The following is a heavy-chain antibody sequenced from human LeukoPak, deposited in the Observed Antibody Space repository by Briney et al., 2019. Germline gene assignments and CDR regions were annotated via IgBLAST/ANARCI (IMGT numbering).Heavy chain of an antibody. CDR1: GYSFTSYW. Sequence: GESLKISFKGSGYSFTSYWIGWVRQMPGKGLEWMGIIYPGDSDTRYSPSFQGQVTISADKSISTAYLQWSSLKASDTAMYYCARRITYGVYDSEAWFDPWGQGTLVTVSS. J-gene: IGHJ5*02. CDR3: ARRITYGVYDSEAWFDP. D-gene: IGHD5/OR15-5a*01. V-gene: IGHV5-51*01. CDR2: IYPGDSDT.